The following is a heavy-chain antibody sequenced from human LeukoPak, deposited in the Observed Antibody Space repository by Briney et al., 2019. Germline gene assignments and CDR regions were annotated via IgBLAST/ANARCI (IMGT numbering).Heavy chain of an antibody. J-gene: IGHJ4*02. CDR2: IRGSGGIT. D-gene: IGHD1-26*01. CDR1: GFTFRSYE. Sequence: PGGSLRLSCAASGFTFRSYEMSWVRQAPGKGLEWVSAIRGSGGITYYADCVKDRFTISSDNSKNTLDVQMNSLRDDRRAGCECAKDARANSPGGSYFFVYYFDNSGQGTLVTVSS. CDR3: AKDARANSPGGSYFFVYYFDN. V-gene: IGHV3-23*01.